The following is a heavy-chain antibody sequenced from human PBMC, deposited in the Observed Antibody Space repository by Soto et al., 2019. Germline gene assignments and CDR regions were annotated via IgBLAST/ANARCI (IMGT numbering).Heavy chain of an antibody. Sequence: GETLKISCKGSGYSFAGYWITWVRQKPGKGLEWMGRIDPSDSQTYYSPSFRGHVTISADKSISTAYLQWSSLKASDTAMYYCARRGPYYDILTGQSPFDYWGQATLVTVSS. V-gene: IGHV5-10-1*01. CDR3: ARRGPYYDILTGQSPFDY. D-gene: IGHD3-9*01. J-gene: IGHJ4*02. CDR1: GYSFAGYW. CDR2: IDPSDSQT.